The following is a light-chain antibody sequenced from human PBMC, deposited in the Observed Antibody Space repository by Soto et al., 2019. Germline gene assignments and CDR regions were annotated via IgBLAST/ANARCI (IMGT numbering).Light chain of an antibody. Sequence: GLSNSVVALSLSTGERATLSCRASQSVSSTHLAWYQQKPGQPPSLLICDSSSRATGIPDRFSGRGSGTDFTLTISLLEAEDVALYCCQQFDCPLCTFGQGTKLDIK. J-gene: IGKJ1*01. V-gene: IGKV3-20*01. CDR3: QQFDCPLCT. CDR2: DSS. CDR1: QSVSSTH.